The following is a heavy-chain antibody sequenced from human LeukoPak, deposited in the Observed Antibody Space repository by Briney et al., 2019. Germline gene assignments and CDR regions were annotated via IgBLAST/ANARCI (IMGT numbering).Heavy chain of an antibody. CDR2: IYYSGST. CDR3: AGGGSSSWPRGFDP. Sequence: PSETLSLTCTVSGGSISDYYWSWIRQPPGKGLEWIGYIYYSGSTNFNPSLKSRVTISLDTSKNQFSLKLNSVTPADTAVYYCAGGGSSSWPRGFDPWGQGTLVTVSS. CDR1: GGSISDYY. J-gene: IGHJ5*02. V-gene: IGHV4-59*03. D-gene: IGHD6-13*01.